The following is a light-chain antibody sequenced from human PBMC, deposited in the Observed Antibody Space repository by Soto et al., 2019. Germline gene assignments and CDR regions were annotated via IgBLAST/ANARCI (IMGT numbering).Light chain of an antibody. Sequence: EIVLTQSPGTLSLSPGEGATLSCRASQSLGSTYLAWYQQKPGQAPRLLIYGASNRATDIPDRFSGSGSGTDFTFTISRLEHEDFAVYYCQQYGSSPITFGQGTRLEIK. V-gene: IGKV3-20*01. J-gene: IGKJ5*01. CDR1: QSLGSTY. CDR2: GAS. CDR3: QQYGSSPIT.